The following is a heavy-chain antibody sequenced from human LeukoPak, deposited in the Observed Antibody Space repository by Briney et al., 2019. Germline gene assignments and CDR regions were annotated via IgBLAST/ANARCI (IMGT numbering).Heavy chain of an antibody. J-gene: IGHJ3*02. CDR1: GGSFGGYY. CDR2: INHSGST. D-gene: IGHD5-18*01. CDR3: ARDGYSYGYGAFDI. V-gene: IGHV4-34*01. Sequence: SETLSLTCAVYGGSFGGYYWSWIRQPPGKGLEWIGEINHSGSTNYNPSLKSRVTISVDTSKNQFSLKLSSVTAADTAVYYCARDGYSYGYGAFDIWGQGTMVTVSS.